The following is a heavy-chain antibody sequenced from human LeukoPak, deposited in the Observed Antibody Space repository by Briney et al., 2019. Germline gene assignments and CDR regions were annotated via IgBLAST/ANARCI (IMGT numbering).Heavy chain of an antibody. D-gene: IGHD3-10*01. CDR2: ISAYNGNT. CDR3: ARDGNTYYYGSGSHPAV. Sequence: ASVKVSCKASGYTFTSYGISWVRQAPGQGLEWMGWISAYNGNTNYAQKLQGRVTMTTDTSTSTAYMELRSLRSDDTAVYYCARDGNTYYYGSGSHPAVWGQGTLVTVSS. CDR1: GYTFTSYG. V-gene: IGHV1-18*01. J-gene: IGHJ4*02.